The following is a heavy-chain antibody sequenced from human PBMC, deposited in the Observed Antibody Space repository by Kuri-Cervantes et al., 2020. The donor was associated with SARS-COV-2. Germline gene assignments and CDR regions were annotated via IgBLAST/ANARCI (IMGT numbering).Heavy chain of an antibody. CDR1: GYTFTSYY. Sequence: ASVKVSCRASGYTFTSYYMHWVRQAPGQGLEWMGIINPSGGSTSYAQKFQGRVTITADESTSTAYMELSSLRSEDTAVYYCARGLAAVDYWGQGTLVTVSS. D-gene: IGHD6-13*01. V-gene: IGHV1-46*01. CDR3: ARGLAAVDY. CDR2: INPSGGST. J-gene: IGHJ4*02.